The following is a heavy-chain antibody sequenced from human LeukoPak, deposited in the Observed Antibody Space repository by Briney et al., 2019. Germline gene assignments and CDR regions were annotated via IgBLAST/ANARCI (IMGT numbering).Heavy chain of an antibody. CDR2: IYYSGST. Sequence: SETLSLTCTVSGGSISSYYWSWIRQPPGMGLEWIGYIYYSGSTNYNPSLKSRVTISVDTSKNQFSLKLSSVTAADTAVYYCARRDTDWRIWFDPWGQGTLVTVSS. CDR1: GGSISSYY. D-gene: IGHD3-9*01. CDR3: ARRDTDWRIWFDP. V-gene: IGHV4-59*01. J-gene: IGHJ5*02.